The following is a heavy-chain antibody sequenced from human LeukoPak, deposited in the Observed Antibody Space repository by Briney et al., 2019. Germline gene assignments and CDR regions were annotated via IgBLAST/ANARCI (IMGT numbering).Heavy chain of an antibody. V-gene: IGHV5-51*01. CDR3: ARREGIIKGVAI. CDR1: GYSFTTYK. D-gene: IGHD3-16*01. Sequence: GESLKISCKASGYSFTTYKIGCVRQMPGKGLEWMGIIYPGDSDTRYSPSFQGQVTISADKSINTAFLQWSSLKASDTAMYSCARREGIIKGVAICGRGTMVTVSS. CDR2: IYPGDSDT. J-gene: IGHJ3*02.